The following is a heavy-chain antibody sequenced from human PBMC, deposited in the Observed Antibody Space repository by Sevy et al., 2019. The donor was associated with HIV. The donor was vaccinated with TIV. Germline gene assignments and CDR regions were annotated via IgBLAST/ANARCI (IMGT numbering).Heavy chain of an antibody. CDR2: ISSSSSTI. CDR3: ASEDKSDVWGSYSDY. D-gene: IGHD3-16*01. CDR1: GFTFSSYS. V-gene: IGHV3-48*02. J-gene: IGHJ4*02. Sequence: GGSLRLSCAASGFTFSSYSMNWVRQAPGKGLEWVSYISSSSSTIYYADSVKGRFTISRDNAKNSLYLQMNSLRDEDTAVYYCASEDKSDVWGSYSDYWGQGTLVTVSS.